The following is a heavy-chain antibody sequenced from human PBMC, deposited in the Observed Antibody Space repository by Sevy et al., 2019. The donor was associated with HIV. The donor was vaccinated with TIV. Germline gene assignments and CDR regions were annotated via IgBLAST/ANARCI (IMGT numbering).Heavy chain of an antibody. Sequence: SETLSLTCPVSGYSITSGYLWGWIRQPPGKGLEWIGSVYHSGSTYYNPSLNSRVIISVDTSRNQFSLKLNSVTAADTAVYYCARHSHGSGTYYVPLDSWGQGTLVTVSS. CDR1: GYSITSGYL. D-gene: IGHD3-10*01. V-gene: IGHV4-38-2*01. CDR3: ARHSHGSGTYYVPLDS. CDR2: VYHSGST. J-gene: IGHJ4*02.